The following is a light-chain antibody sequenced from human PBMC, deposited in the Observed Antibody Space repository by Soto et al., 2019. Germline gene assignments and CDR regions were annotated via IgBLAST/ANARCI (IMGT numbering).Light chain of an antibody. V-gene: IGKV3-20*01. J-gene: IGKJ5*01. CDR2: GAS. CDR1: QSVSSSY. CDR3: QQYSNSPTT. Sequence: EIVLTQSPGTLSLSPGERATLSCRASQSVSSSYLAWYQQKPGQAPRLLIYGASSRATGIPDRFSGSGSGTDFTLTISRLEPEDFAVYYCQQYSNSPTTFGQGTRLEIK.